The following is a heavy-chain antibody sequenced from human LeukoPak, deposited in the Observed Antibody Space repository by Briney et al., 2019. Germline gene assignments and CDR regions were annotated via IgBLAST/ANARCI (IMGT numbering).Heavy chain of an antibody. D-gene: IGHD6-13*01. Sequence: SETLSLTCTVTGGSISSSSYYWGWIRQPPGKGLEWIGSIYYSGSTYYDPSLKSRVTISVDTPKNQFSLKLSSVTAADTAVYYCARDSASSWYNHPDYWGQGTLVTVSS. V-gene: IGHV4-39*07. J-gene: IGHJ4*02. CDR2: IYYSGST. CDR1: GGSISSSSYY. CDR3: ARDSASSWYNHPDY.